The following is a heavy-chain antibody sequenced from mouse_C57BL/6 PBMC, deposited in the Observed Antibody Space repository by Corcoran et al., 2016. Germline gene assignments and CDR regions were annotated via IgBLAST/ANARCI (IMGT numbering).Heavy chain of an antibody. J-gene: IGHJ2*01. CDR2: IYPGDGDT. V-gene: IGHV1-80*01. CDR1: GYAFSSYW. D-gene: IGHD2-2*01. Sequence: QVQLQQSGAELVKPGASVKISCKASGYAFSSYWMNWVKQRPGKGLEWIGQIYPGDGDTNYNGKFKGKATLTADKSSSTAYMQLSSLTSEDSAVYCCARGGSTMVTTFDYWGQGTTLTVSS. CDR3: ARGGSTMVTTFDY.